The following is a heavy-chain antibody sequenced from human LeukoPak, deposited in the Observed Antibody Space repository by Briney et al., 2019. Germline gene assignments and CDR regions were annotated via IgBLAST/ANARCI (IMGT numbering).Heavy chain of an antibody. V-gene: IGHV3-48*01. Sequence: GGSLRLSCAASGFSFSTYSMNWIRQAPGKGLEWISYISGSGGSIFTADSVRGRFTISRDNGNNSLFPQMNTLRAEDTAVYYCARGRYYDTSAYNYFDPWGQGTLVTVSS. CDR3: ARGRYYDTSAYNYFDP. CDR2: ISGSGGSI. J-gene: IGHJ5*02. CDR1: GFSFSTYS. D-gene: IGHD3-22*01.